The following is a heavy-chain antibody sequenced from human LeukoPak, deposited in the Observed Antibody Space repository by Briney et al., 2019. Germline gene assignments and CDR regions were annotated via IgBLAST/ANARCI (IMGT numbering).Heavy chain of an antibody. V-gene: IGHV3-23*01. CDR2: ISGSGGST. CDR3: AKAPGPYSGSYWGYFDY. Sequence: GGSLRLSCAASGFTFSSYAMSWVRQAPGKGLEWVSEISGSGGSTYYADSVKGRFTISRDNSKNTLYLQMNSLRAEDTAVYYCAKAPGPYSGSYWGYFDYWGQGTLVTVSS. J-gene: IGHJ4*02. CDR1: GFTFSSYA. D-gene: IGHD1-26*01.